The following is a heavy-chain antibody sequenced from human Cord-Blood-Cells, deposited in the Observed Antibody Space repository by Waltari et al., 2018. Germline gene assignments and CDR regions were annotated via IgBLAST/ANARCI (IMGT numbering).Heavy chain of an antibody. V-gene: IGHV1-58*01. Sequence: QMQLVQSGPEVKKPGTSVKVSCKASGFTFTSSAVQWVRQARGQRLEWIGWMVVGSGNTNYAQKFQERVTITRDMSTSTAYMELSSLRSEDTAVYYCAAGPMYSSGWYWGQGTLVTVSS. CDR3: AAGPMYSSGWY. CDR2: MVVGSGNT. J-gene: IGHJ4*02. D-gene: IGHD6-19*01. CDR1: GFTFTSSA.